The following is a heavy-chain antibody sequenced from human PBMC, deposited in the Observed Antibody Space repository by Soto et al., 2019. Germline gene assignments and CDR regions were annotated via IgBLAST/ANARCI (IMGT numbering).Heavy chain of an antibody. CDR3: ARLRSGDILTGYSPYYFDY. V-gene: IGHV4-39*01. Sequence: SDTLSLTLTVSSGSISSSSYYWVLISHPPWKWLEWIGSIYYSGSTYYNPSLKSRVTISVDTSKNQFSLKLSSVTAADTAVYYCARLRSGDILTGYSPYYFDYWGQGTLVTVSS. D-gene: IGHD3-9*01. J-gene: IGHJ4*02. CDR2: IYYSGST. CDR1: SGSISSSSYY.